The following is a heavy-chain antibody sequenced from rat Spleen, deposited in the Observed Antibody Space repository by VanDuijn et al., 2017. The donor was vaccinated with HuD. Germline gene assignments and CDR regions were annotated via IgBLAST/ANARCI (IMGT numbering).Heavy chain of an antibody. CDR1: GLTFSNYD. CDR2: ISRRSDRT. D-gene: IGHD1-7*01. CDR3: SREDYYGYALDY. J-gene: IGHJ2*01. Sequence: EVQLVESGGGLVQPGRSLKLSCAASGLTFSNYDMAWVRQAPTKGLEWVTSISRRSDRTYYRDAVKGRFTVSRDNAKTTLYLQMNSLQTEDIDTYYCSREDYYGYALDYWGQGVMVTVSS. V-gene: IGHV5-27*01.